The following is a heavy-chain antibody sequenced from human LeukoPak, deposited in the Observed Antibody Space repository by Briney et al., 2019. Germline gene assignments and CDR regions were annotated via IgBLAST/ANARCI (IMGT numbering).Heavy chain of an antibody. CDR2: ITPIFGEA. CDR3: ARNSRVASTSGLNY. Sequence: SVKVSCKVSGGTFASYPISWVRQAPGQGLEWMGEITPIFGEAQNAQKFQGRVTITADEPTSTVYMELTSLRLEDTAMYYCARNSRVASTSGLNYWGQGTLVTVSS. CDR1: GGTFASYP. J-gene: IGHJ4*02. D-gene: IGHD5-12*01. V-gene: IGHV1-69*13.